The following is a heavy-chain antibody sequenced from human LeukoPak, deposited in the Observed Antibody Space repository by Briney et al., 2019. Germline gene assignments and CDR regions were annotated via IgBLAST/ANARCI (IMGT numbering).Heavy chain of an antibody. CDR3: ARDGPNPVAYHSIGVFDY. J-gene: IGHJ4*02. D-gene: IGHD4-23*01. CDR2: ISSSSSYI. Sequence: GGSLRLSCAASGFTFSSYSMNWVRQAPGKGLEWVSSISSSSSYIYYADSVKGRFTISRDNAKNSLYLQMNSLRAEDTAVYYCARDGPNPVAYHSIGVFDYWGQGTLVTVSS. V-gene: IGHV3-21*01. CDR1: GFTFSSYS.